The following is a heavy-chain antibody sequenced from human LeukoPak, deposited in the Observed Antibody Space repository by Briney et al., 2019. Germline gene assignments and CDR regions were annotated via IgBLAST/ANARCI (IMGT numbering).Heavy chain of an antibody. CDR3: ARDPTTVTTNGAYYYYGMDV. CDR2: INPNSGGT. V-gene: IGHV1-2*04. J-gene: IGHJ6*02. D-gene: IGHD4-17*01. CDR1: GYTFTGYY. Sequence: ASVKVSCKASGYTFTGYYMHWVRQAPGQGLEWMGWINPNSGGTNYAQKFQGWVTITRDTSISTAYMELSRLRSDDTAVYYCARDPTTVTTNGAYYYYGMDVWGQGTTVTVSS.